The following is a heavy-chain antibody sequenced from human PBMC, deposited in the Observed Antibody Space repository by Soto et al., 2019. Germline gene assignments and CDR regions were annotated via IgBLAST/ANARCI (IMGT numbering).Heavy chain of an antibody. CDR2: IVVGSGNT. V-gene: IGHV1-58*02. Sequence: SVKVSCKASGYTFTSYDINWVRQATGQGLEWMGWIVVGSGNTNYAQKFQERVTITRDMSTSTAYMELSSLRSEDTAVYHCAAEAVFLEWLPEQQYYGIDVWGKGSTVTVSS. CDR3: AAEAVFLEWLPEQQYYGIDV. D-gene: IGHD3-3*01. CDR1: GYTFTSYD. J-gene: IGHJ6*04.